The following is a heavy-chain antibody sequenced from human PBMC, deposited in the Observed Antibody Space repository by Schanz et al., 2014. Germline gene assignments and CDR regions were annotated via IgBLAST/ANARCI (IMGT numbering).Heavy chain of an antibody. J-gene: IGHJ4*02. Sequence: QVQLEQSGAEVKKPGSSVKVSCKASGGTFSTYTISWVRQAPGQGLEWMGRIIPILGIATYAQKFQGRLTITADKSTSTAYMELSSLRSEDTAMYYCARDYYDSSGYYYCDYWGQGTLVAVSS. CDR2: IIPILGIA. D-gene: IGHD3-22*01. CDR3: ARDYYDSSGYYYCDY. V-gene: IGHV1-69*08. CDR1: GGTFSTYT.